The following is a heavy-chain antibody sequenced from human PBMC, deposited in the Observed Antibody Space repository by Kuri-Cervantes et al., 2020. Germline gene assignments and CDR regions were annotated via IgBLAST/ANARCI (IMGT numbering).Heavy chain of an antibody. V-gene: IGHV3-73*01. J-gene: IGHJ4*02. CDR2: IRSKANSYAT. CDR3: TKYSSSAAHGGYYFDY. Sequence: GGSLRLSCAASGFTFSGSAMHWVRQASGKGLEWVGRIRSKANSYATAYAASVKGRFTISRDDSKNTAYLQMNSLKTEDTAVYYCTKYSSSAAHGGYYFDYWGQGTLVTVSS. D-gene: IGHD6-6*01. CDR1: GFTFSGSA.